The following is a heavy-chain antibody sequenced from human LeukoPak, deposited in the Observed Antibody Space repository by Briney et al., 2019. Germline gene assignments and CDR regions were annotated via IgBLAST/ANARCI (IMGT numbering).Heavy chain of an antibody. V-gene: IGHV3-30*04. CDR2: ISYDGSNK. Sequence: GGSLRLSCAASGFTFSSYAMHWVRQAPGKGLEWVAVISYDGSNKYYADSVKGRFTISRDNSKNTLYLQMNSLRAEDTAVYYCARDPGGNRIAVAGTDYWGQGTLVTVSS. CDR1: GFTFSSYA. J-gene: IGHJ4*02. D-gene: IGHD6-19*01. CDR3: ARDPGGNRIAVAGTDY.